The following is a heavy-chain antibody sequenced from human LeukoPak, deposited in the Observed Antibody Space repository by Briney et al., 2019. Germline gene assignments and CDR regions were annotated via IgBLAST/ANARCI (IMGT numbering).Heavy chain of an antibody. J-gene: IGHJ4*02. CDR2: ISYDGSNK. Sequence: GGSLRLSCAASGFTFSSYGMHWVSQAPGKGLEWVAVISYDGSNKYYADSVKGRFTISRDNSKNTLYLQMNSLRAEDTAVYYCAKAPEWLSYIDYWGQGTLVTVSS. V-gene: IGHV3-30*18. CDR3: AKAPEWLSYIDY. CDR1: GFTFSSYG. D-gene: IGHD3-3*01.